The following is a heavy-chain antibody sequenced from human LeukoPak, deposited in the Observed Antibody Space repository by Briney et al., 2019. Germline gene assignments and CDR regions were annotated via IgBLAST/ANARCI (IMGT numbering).Heavy chain of an antibody. CDR1: GYSFTSYW. V-gene: IGHV5-51*01. CDR3: ARRFYDILTGYYFDY. D-gene: IGHD3-9*01. Sequence: GESLKISCKGSGYSFTSYWIGWVRQMPGKGLEWMGIIYPGDSDTSYSPSFQGHVTLSADNAISTPYLQWSSLKASDTAMYYCARRFYDILTGYYFDYWGQGTLVTVSS. CDR2: IYPGDSDT. J-gene: IGHJ4*02.